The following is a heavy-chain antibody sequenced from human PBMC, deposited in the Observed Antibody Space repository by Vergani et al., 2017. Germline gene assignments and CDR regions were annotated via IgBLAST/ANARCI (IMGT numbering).Heavy chain of an antibody. CDR2: ISSSSSYI. V-gene: IGHV3-21*01. J-gene: IGHJ4*02. Sequence: EVQLVESGGGLVKPGGSLRLSCAASGFTFSSYSMNWVRQAPGKGLEWVSSISSSSSYIYYADSVKGRFTISRDNAKNSLYLQMSSLGAEETALYYCAGGARGYFDYWGQGTLVTVSS. CDR1: GFTFSSYS. CDR3: AGGARGYFDY. D-gene: IGHD3-16*01.